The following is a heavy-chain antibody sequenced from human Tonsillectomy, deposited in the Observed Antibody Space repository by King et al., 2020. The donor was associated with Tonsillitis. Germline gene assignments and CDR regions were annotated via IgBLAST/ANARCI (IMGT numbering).Heavy chain of an antibody. CDR1: GGSISSSSYY. D-gene: IGHD3-10*01. V-gene: IGHV4-39*01. Sequence: LQLQESGPGLVKPSETLSLTCTVSGGSISSSSYYWGWIRQPQGKGLEWIGSIYYSGSTYYNPSLKSRVTISVDTPKNQFSLKLSSVTAADTAVYYCAILRIWFGEVINWFDPWGQGTLVTVSS. CDR2: IYYSGST. CDR3: AILRIWFGEVINWFDP. J-gene: IGHJ5*02.